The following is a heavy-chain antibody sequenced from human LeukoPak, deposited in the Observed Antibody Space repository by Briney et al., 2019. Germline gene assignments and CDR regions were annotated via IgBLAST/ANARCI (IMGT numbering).Heavy chain of an antibody. CDR1: GYTFTSHY. CDR2: INPSGGST. D-gene: IGHD3-9*01. CDR3: ARGPRRIDILTAPLDY. Sequence: GASVKVSCKASGYTFTSHYMHWVRQAPGQGLEWMGIINPSGGSTSYAQKFQGGVTMTRDTSTSTVYMELSSLRSEDTAVYYCARGPRRIDILTAPLDYWGQGTLVTVSS. J-gene: IGHJ4*02. V-gene: IGHV1-46*01.